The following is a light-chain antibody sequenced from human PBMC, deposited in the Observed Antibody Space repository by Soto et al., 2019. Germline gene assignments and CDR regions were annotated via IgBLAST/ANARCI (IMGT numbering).Light chain of an antibody. CDR2: EVN. J-gene: IGLJ3*02. Sequence: QSALTQPASVSASPGQSITISCTGTSSDVGGYKFVSWYQHHPGKAPKLMIYEVNNRPSGVSNRFSGSKSGNTASLTISGLQPEDEADYYCISYIPSTTTHWVFGGGTQLTVL. V-gene: IGLV2-14*01. CDR1: SSDVGGYKF. CDR3: ISYIPSTTTHWV.